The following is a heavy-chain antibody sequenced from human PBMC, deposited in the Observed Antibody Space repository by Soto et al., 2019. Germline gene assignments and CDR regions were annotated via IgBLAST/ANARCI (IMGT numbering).Heavy chain of an antibody. Sequence: QVQLVQSGAEVKKPGASVKVSCKASGYTFTAYSIHWVRQAPGHRLEWMGWMKGTNANIQYSQKFQGRVSFTRDTSATTVYMELTSLTSEDTAPYYCARHMMQDTAKGGIRGFDVWGQGTMVIVSP. D-gene: IGHD2-15*01. CDR1: GYTFTAYS. CDR2: MKGTNANI. J-gene: IGHJ3*01. V-gene: IGHV1-3*01. CDR3: ARHMMQDTAKGGIRGFDV.